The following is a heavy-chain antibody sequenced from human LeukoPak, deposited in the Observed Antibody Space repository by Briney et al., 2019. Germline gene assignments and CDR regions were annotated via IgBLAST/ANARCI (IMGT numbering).Heavy chain of an antibody. V-gene: IGHV3-7*01. D-gene: IGHD5-12*01. Sequence: PGGSLRLSCAASGFTVSKSWVTCVRQVPGKGLECVATINGEGSDKYYVDSVKGRFIISRDNAKNSLHLQMSSLRVEDTAVYYCMDLGHSDWGQGTLVTVSS. CDR1: GFTVSKSW. CDR3: MDLGHSD. CDR2: INGEGSDK. J-gene: IGHJ4*02.